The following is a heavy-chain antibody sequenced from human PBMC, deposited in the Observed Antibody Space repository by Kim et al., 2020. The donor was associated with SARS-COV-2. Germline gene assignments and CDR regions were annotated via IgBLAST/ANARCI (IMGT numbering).Heavy chain of an antibody. V-gene: IGHV3-23*01. D-gene: IGHD3-22*01. CDR1: GFTFSSYA. CDR2: ISGSGGST. CDR3: AKWEVVVVINGPYGMDV. Sequence: GGSLRLSCAASGFTFSSYAMSWVRQAPGKGLEWVSAISGSGGSTYYADSVKGRFTISRDNSKNTLYLQMNSLRAEDTAVYYCAKWEVVVVINGPYGMDVWGQGTTVTVSS. J-gene: IGHJ6*02.